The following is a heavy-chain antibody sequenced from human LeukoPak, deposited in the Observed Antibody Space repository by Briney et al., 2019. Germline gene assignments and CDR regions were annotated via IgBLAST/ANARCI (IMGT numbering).Heavy chain of an antibody. D-gene: IGHD6-13*01. V-gene: IGHV3-23*01. J-gene: IGHJ3*02. Sequence: GGSLRLSCAASGFTFSSCAMSWVRQVPGKGLEWVSAIVGSGSSTYYADSVKGRFTISRDNSKNTLYLQMNGLRAEDTAVYYCAKDRVRFSSRVDAFDIWGRGTMVTVSS. CDR3: AKDRVRFSSRVDAFDI. CDR1: GFTFSSCA. CDR2: IVGSGSST.